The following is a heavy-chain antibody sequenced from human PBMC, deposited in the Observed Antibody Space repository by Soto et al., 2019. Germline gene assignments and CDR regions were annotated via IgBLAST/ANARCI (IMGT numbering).Heavy chain of an antibody. CDR2: IYYSGST. J-gene: IGHJ4*02. CDR3: ARDIGGYYDSSSYAN. D-gene: IGHD3-22*01. Sequence: SETLSLTCTVSGGSISPYYWSWIRQPPGRGLEWIGYIYYSGSTNYNPSLKSRVTISVDTSKNQFSLKLSSVTAADTAVYYFARDIGGYYDSSSYANWGQGTLVTVSS. V-gene: IGHV4-59*01. CDR1: GGSISPYY.